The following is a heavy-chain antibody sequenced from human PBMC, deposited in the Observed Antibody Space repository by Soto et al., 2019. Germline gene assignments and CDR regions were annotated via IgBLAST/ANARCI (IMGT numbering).Heavy chain of an antibody. V-gene: IGHV1-2*04. J-gene: IGHJ6*03. CDR1: GYTFTGYY. CDR2: INPNSGGT. D-gene: IGHD3-10*01. CDR3: ARGATYYYGSGSYYRDYYYMDV. Sequence: ASVKVSCKASGYTFTGYYMHWVRQAPGQGLEWMGWINPNSGGTNYAQKFQGWVTMTRDTSISTAYMELSRLRSDDTAVYYCARGATYYYGSGSYYRDYYYMDVWGKGTTVTVSS.